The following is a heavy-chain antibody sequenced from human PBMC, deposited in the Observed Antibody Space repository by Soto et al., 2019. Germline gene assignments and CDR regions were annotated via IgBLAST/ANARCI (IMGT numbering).Heavy chain of an antibody. D-gene: IGHD2-21*02. Sequence: PGESLKISCKGSGYTFTSHWIAWVRQMPGKGLEWMGIIYPGDSDTRYSPSFQGQVTFSADKSISTAYLQWSSLKASDTAIYYCARHIPYCGGDCYHRWGQGTLVTVSS. CDR3: ARHIPYCGGDCYHR. J-gene: IGHJ5*02. V-gene: IGHV5-51*01. CDR2: IYPGDSDT. CDR1: GYTFTSHW.